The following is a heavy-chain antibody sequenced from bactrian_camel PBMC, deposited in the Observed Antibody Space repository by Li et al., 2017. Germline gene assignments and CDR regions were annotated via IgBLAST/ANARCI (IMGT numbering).Heavy chain of an antibody. J-gene: IGHJ4*01. CDR1: GSFNGTNC. D-gene: IGHD7*01. V-gene: IGHV3S54*01. CDR2: IYVGGGFT. Sequence: GGSVQPGGSLRLSCVASSGSFNGTNCLGWFRQAPGKEREGVGNIYVGGGFTRYVDGMKGRFTISKDNAKNTLYLRMNSLKLEDTALYRCGTNPIESDCTGLNMQYSMYLGQGTQVTVS.